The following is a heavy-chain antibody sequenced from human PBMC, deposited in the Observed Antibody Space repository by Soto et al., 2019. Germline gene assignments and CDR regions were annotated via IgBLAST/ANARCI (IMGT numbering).Heavy chain of an antibody. CDR1: GFIFSSFS. J-gene: IGHJ4*02. D-gene: IGHD3-16*01. Sequence: EVQLVESGGGLVQPGGSLRLSCAASGFIFSSFSMNWIRQAPGKGLEWLSYIRSDPNHIGYADSVRGRFTISSDIAKNSLFLQMSSLRDEDTAVYYCARDLAYAFDYWGQGTLVTVSS. CDR3: ARDLAYAFDY. V-gene: IGHV3-48*02. CDR2: IRSDPNHI.